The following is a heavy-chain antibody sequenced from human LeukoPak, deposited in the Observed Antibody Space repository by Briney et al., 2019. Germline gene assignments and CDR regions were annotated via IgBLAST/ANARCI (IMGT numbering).Heavy chain of an antibody. Sequence: GESLKISCEVSGYNFNTYLITWVRQMPGKGLEWMGRIDPRDSYTNYSPSFQDHVTISADMSISTAYLQWSSLKASDTAIYYCARGPGRCTGGICYFDYWGQGTLVTVSS. CDR1: GYNFNTYL. D-gene: IGHD2-8*02. V-gene: IGHV5-10-1*01. CDR3: ARGPGRCTGGICYFDY. J-gene: IGHJ4*02. CDR2: IDPRDSYT.